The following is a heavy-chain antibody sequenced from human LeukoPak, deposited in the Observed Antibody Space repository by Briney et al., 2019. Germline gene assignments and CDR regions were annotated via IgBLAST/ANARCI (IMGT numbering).Heavy chain of an antibody. Sequence: HSGGSLRLSCTASGFIFDHYAMHWVRQVPGKGPEWVSGINWDSGHIGCADSVKGRFTISRDNAKNSLYLEMNSLRTEDMAFYYCVKDSRLRQLAGGLTFDYWGQGTVVTVSS. CDR2: INWDSGHI. V-gene: IGHV3-9*03. CDR3: VKDSRLRQLAGGLTFDY. D-gene: IGHD4-23*01. CDR1: GFIFDHYA. J-gene: IGHJ4*02.